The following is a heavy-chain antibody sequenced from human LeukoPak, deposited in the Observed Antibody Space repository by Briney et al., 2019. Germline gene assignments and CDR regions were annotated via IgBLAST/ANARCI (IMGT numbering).Heavy chain of an antibody. CDR1: GGPISSGSYY. V-gene: IGHV4-61*02. J-gene: IGHJ2*01. Sequence: SETLSLTCTVSGGPISSGSYYWSWIRQPAGKGLEWIGRIYTSGSTNYNPSLKSRVTISVDTSKNQFSLKLSSVTAADTAVYYCARGRITIFGVVTHYWYFDLWGRGTLVTVSS. CDR2: IYTSGST. D-gene: IGHD3-3*01. CDR3: ARGRITIFGVVTHYWYFDL.